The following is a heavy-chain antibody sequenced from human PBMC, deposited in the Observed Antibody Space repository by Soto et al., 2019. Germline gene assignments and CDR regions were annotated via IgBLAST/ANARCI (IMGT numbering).Heavy chain of an antibody. Sequence: SETLSLTCAVSGGSISSGGYSWSWIRQPPGKGLEWIGYIYHSGSTYYNPSLKSRVTITKDTSKNQVVLTMTNMDPVDTATYYCAHRSLPGGRGWFDPWGQGTLVTVSS. V-gene: IGHV4-30-2*02. CDR2: IYHSGST. CDR1: GGSISSGGYS. J-gene: IGHJ5*02. CDR3: AHRSLPGGRGWFDP.